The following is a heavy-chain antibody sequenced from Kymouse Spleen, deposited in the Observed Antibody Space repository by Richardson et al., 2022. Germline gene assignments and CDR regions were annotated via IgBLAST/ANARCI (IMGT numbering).Heavy chain of an antibody. Sequence: EVQLVESGGGLVQPGRSLRLSCAASGFTFDDYAMHWVRQAPGKGLEWVSGISWNSGSIGYADSVKGRFTISRDNAKNSLYLQMNSLRAEDTALYYCAKDSGSGWYGDYGMDVWGQGTTVTVSS. CDR3: AKDSGSGWYGDYGMDV. CDR1: GFTFDDYA. J-gene: IGHJ6*02. CDR2: ISWNSGSI. V-gene: IGHV3-9*01. D-gene: IGHD6-19*01.